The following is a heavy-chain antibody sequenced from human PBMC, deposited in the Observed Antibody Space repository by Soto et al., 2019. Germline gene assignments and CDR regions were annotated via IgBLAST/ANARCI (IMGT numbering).Heavy chain of an antibody. CDR1: GYSFTSYW. V-gene: IGHV5-51*01. CDR2: IYPGDSDT. J-gene: IGHJ3*02. D-gene: IGHD2-2*01. CDR3: ARVRDCSSTSCYAFDI. Sequence: GESLKISCKGSGYSFTSYWIGWGRQMPGKGPEWMGIIYPGDSDTRYSPSFQGQVTISADKSISTAYLQWSSLKASDPAMYYFARVRDCSSTSCYAFDIWGQGTMVTVSS.